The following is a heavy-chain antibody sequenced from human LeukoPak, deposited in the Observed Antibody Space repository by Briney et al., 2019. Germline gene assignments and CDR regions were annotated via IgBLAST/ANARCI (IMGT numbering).Heavy chain of an antibody. CDR1: GGTLSSYV. D-gene: IGHD6-19*01. Sequence: ASVKVSCKASGGTLSSYVINWVRQAPGQGLEWMGGIIPLFGTPNYAQRFQGSLTITADESTNTVYMELSSLRFDDTAVYYCASLPETYSSGLYTVDYWGQGTLLTVSS. V-gene: IGHV1-69*13. CDR2: IIPLFGTP. J-gene: IGHJ4*02. CDR3: ASLPETYSSGLYTVDY.